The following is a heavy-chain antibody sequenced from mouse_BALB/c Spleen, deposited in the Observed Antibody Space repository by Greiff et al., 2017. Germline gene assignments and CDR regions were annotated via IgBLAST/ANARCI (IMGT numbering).Heavy chain of an antibody. V-gene: IGHV5-17*02. J-gene: IGHJ2*01. CDR3: AREVNYYFDY. Sequence: EVKVEESGGGLVQPGGSRKLSCAASGFTFSSFGMHWVRQAPEKGLEWVAYISSGSSTIYYADTVKGRFTISRDNPKNTLFLQMTSLRSEDTAMYYCAREVNYYFDYWGQGTTLTVSS. D-gene: IGHD1-3*01. CDR2: ISSGSSTI. CDR1: GFTFSSFG.